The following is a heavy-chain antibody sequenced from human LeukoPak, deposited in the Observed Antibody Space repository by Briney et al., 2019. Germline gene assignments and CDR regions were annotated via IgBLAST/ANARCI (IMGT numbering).Heavy chain of an antibody. V-gene: IGHV1-2*02. CDR2: INPNSGGT. CDR3: ARDRRYYYDSSGYIDY. CDR1: GFTFSSYA. J-gene: IGHJ4*02. Sequence: PGGSLRLSCAASGFTFSSYAMHWVRQAPGQGLEWMGWINPNSGGTNYAQKFQGRVTMTRDTSISTAYMELSRLRSDDTAVYYCARDRRYYYDSSGYIDYWGQGTLVTVSS. D-gene: IGHD3-22*01.